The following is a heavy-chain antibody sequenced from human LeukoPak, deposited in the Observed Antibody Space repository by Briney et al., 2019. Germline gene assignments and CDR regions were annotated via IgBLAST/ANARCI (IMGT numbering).Heavy chain of an antibody. Sequence: SETLSLTCTVSGDSISSGRYYWSWIRQPPGKGLEWIGYIYYSGSTNYNPSLKSRVTISVDTSKNQFPQKLSSVTAADTAVYYCARSYYGSFRSLDYWGQGTLVTVSS. D-gene: IGHD3-10*01. CDR1: GDSISSGRYY. V-gene: IGHV4-61*01. CDR3: ARSYYGSFRSLDY. J-gene: IGHJ4*02. CDR2: IYYSGST.